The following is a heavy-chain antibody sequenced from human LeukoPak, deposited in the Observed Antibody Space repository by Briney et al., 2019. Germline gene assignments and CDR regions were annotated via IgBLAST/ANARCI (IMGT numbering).Heavy chain of an antibody. CDR2: VHYTGST. CDR1: GGSFSGYY. CDR3: ARDNSVRDEAWWFNP. D-gene: IGHD5-24*01. Sequence: SETLSLTCAVYGGSFSGYYWSWIRQPPGKGLEWIAYVHYTGSTNYNPSLKSRVTISMDTSKHQFSLRLRSVTAADTAVYYCARDNSVRDEAWWFNPWGQGTLVTVSS. V-gene: IGHV4-59*01. J-gene: IGHJ5*02.